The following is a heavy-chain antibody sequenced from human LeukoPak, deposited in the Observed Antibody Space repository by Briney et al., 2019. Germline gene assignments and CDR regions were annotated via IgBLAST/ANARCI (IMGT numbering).Heavy chain of an antibody. V-gene: IGHV1-2*06. D-gene: IGHD5-18*01. CDR2: INPNSGGT. CDR1: GYTFTGYY. CDR3: ARDWGGDTAMPLGY. Sequence: ASVKVSCKASGYTFTGYYMHWVRQAPGQGLEWMRRINPNSGGTNYAQKFQGRVTMTRDTSISTAYMELSRLRSDDTAVYYCARDWGGDTAMPLGYWGQGTLVTVSS. J-gene: IGHJ4*02.